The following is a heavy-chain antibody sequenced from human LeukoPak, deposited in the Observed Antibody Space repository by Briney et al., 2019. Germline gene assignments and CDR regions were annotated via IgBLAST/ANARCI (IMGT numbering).Heavy chain of an antibody. V-gene: IGHV3-30*18. CDR3: AKTYSSSWLDY. Sequence: GGSLRLSCAASGFTFSSYGMHWVRQAPGKGLEWVAVISYDGNNKYYADSVKGRFTISRDNSKNTLYLQMDNLRAEDTAVYYCAKTYSSSWLDYWGQGTLVSVSS. CDR2: ISYDGNNK. D-gene: IGHD6-13*01. J-gene: IGHJ4*02. CDR1: GFTFSSYG.